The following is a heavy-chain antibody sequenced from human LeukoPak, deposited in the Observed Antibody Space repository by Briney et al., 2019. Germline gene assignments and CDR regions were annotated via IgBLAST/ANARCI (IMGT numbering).Heavy chain of an antibody. Sequence: GGSLRLSCAASGFTFSSYAMSWVRQAPGKGLEWVSAVSGSGGSTYYADSVEGRFTISRDNSKNKLYLQINSLRAEDTAVYYCAKCAFGGFQVFDIWGQGTMVTVSS. CDR3: AKCAFGGFQVFDI. J-gene: IGHJ3*02. CDR1: GFTFSSYA. D-gene: IGHD4-23*01. CDR2: VSGSGGST. V-gene: IGHV3-23*01.